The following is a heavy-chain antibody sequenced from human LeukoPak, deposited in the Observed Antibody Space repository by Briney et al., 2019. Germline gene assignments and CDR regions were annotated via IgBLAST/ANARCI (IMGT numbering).Heavy chain of an antibody. J-gene: IGHJ4*02. D-gene: IGHD3-10*01. Sequence: SETLSLTCAVYGGSFSGYYWSWIRQPPGKGLEWIGEINHSGSTNYNPPLKSRVTISVDTPKNQFSLKLSSVTAADTAVYYCARVGYYYGSGTDYWGQGTLVTVSS. CDR2: INHSGST. CDR1: GGSFSGYY. CDR3: ARVGYYYGSGTDY. V-gene: IGHV4-34*01.